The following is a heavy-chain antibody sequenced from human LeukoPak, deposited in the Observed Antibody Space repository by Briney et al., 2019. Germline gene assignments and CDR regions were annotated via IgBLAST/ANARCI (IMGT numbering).Heavy chain of an antibody. V-gene: IGHV4-4*02. D-gene: IGHD3-3*01. CDR3: AREGGFYRPLDY. CDR2: VHLDGRT. CDR1: GGSVTSTNW. Sequence: SETLSLTCGVSGGSVTSTNWWTWVRQLPGKGLEWIGEVHLDGRTNYNPSLKSRLTMSVDLSENHVSLKLTSVTAADTAVYYCAREGGFYRPLDYSGQGTLVTVSS. J-gene: IGHJ4*02.